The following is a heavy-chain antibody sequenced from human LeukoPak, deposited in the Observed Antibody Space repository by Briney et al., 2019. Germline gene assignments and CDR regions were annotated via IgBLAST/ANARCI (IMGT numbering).Heavy chain of an antibody. Sequence: ASVKVSCKASGYTFTSYYMHWVRQAPGQGLEWMGWINPNSGGTNYAQKFQGWVTMTRDTSISTAYMELSRLRSDDTAVYYCAREIAVAGTGHDAFDIWGQGTMVTVSS. CDR1: GYTFTSYY. V-gene: IGHV1-2*04. CDR3: AREIAVAGTGHDAFDI. D-gene: IGHD6-19*01. CDR2: INPNSGGT. J-gene: IGHJ3*02.